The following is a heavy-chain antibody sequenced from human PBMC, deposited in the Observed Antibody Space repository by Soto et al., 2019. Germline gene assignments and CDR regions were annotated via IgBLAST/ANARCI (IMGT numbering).Heavy chain of an antibody. CDR1: GFTFSNYW. J-gene: IGHJ4*02. D-gene: IGHD3-16*01. CDR2: VGADGGGA. V-gene: IGHV3-74*01. CDR3: ARDGLMHGPDMDK. Sequence: EVQLVESGGGLVQPGGSVRLSCAASGFTFSNYWMHWVRQTPGKGLVWVSRVGADGGGATYADSVKGRFTISRDNAKNTLYLQLDSRRVDDTAMYHCARDGLMHGPDMDKWGQGILVTVSS.